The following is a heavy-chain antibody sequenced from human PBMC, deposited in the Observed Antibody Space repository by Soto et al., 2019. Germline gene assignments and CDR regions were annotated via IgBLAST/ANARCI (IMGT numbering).Heavy chain of an antibody. V-gene: IGHV4-39*01. CDR3: ARVEYNWNYVASDY. CDR2: IYYSGST. D-gene: IGHD1-7*01. Sequence: SETLSLTCTVSGGSISSSSYYWGWIRQPPGKGLEWIGSIYYSGSTYYNPSLKSRVTISVDTSKNQFSLKLSSVTAADTAVYYCARVEYNWNYVASDYWGQGTLVTVSS. CDR1: GGSISSSSYY. J-gene: IGHJ4*02.